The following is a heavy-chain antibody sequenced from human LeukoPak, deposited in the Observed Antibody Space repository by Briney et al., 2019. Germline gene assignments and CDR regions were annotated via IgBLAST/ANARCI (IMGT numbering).Heavy chain of an antibody. J-gene: IGHJ4*02. V-gene: IGHV4-59*08. Sequence: SETLSLTCTVSGGSISSYYWSWIRQPPGKGLEWIGYIYYSGSTNYNPSLKSRVTISVDTSKNQFSLKLSSVTAADTAVYYCARTSYYGSGSYYFDYWGQGNLVTISS. CDR3: ARTSYYGSGSYYFDY. CDR2: IYYSGST. CDR1: GGSISSYY. D-gene: IGHD3-10*01.